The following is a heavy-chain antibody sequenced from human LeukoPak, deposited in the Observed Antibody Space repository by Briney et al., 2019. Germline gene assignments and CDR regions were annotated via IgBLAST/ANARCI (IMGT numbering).Heavy chain of an antibody. Sequence: PGGALRLSCAASGFPFSNYAMSWVRQAPGKGLEWVARISYDGRHIYYADSVKGRFPISRDNSKNTLYLQMNSLRAEDTAVYYCARGYCRGGSCYNWGAFDIWGQGTMVTVSS. D-gene: IGHD2-15*01. CDR2: ISYDGRHI. J-gene: IGHJ3*02. V-gene: IGHV3-30*04. CDR3: ARGYCRGGSCYNWGAFDI. CDR1: GFPFSNYA.